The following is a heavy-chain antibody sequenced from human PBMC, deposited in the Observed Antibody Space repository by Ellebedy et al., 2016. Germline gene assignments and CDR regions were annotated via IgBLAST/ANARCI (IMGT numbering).Heavy chain of an antibody. D-gene: IGHD3-22*01. V-gene: IGHV4-39*07. Sequence: SETLSLTCTVSGDSLTNSVWYWGWIRQPPGKGLEWIGDVYYSGTTYYSPSVRSRVTISVDTSKNQFSLNLASVPAADTAIYYCARGHYGGNVYYSPGEWGLGTLVTISS. CDR3: ARGHYGGNVYYSPGE. CDR2: VYYSGTT. J-gene: IGHJ4*02. CDR1: GDSLTNSVWY.